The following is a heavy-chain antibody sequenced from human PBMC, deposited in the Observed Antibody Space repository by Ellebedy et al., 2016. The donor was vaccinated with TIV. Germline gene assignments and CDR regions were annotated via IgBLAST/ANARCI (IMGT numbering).Heavy chain of an antibody. CDR3: AKDRGNYDYVWGSPFPYDSHGMDV. J-gene: IGHJ6*02. CDR2: ISGSGGST. V-gene: IGHV3-23*01. CDR1: GFTFSSYA. Sequence: GESLKISXAASGFTFSSYAMSWVRQAPGKGLEWVSAISGSGGSTYYADSVKGRFTISRDNSKNTLYLQMNSLRAEDTAVYYCAKDRGNYDYVWGSPFPYDSHGMDVWGQGTTVTVSS. D-gene: IGHD3-16*01.